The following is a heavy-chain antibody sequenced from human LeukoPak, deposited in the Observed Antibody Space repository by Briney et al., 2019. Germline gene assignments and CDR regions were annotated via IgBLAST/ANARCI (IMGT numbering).Heavy chain of an antibody. CDR1: GASITSGSYY. D-gene: IGHD3-3*01. V-gene: IGHV4-61*02. CDR3: ARGVAGWSGSQRFYNYMDV. Sequence: PSETLSLTCTVSGASITSGSYYWTWIRQPAGEGLEWIARVYTSGTTTYNPSLKSRLTISLDTSKNQFSLMLSSVTAADTAMYYCARGVAGWSGSQRFYNYMDVWGKGTTVTVSS. J-gene: IGHJ6*03. CDR2: VYTSGTT.